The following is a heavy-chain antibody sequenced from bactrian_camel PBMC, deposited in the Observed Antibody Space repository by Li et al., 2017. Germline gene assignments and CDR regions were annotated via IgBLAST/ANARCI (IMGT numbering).Heavy chain of an antibody. D-gene: IGHD2*01. Sequence: VQLVESGGGSVQTGGSLKLSCTASGFSFDDSDMAWYRQAPGNECDLVSSISSDGTTYYADFVQGRFTIARDNAKNTVLLQMNSLKPEDTAMYYCAAGLKGGSWACREKNPNDYVFWGQGTQVTVS. J-gene: IGHJ4*01. V-gene: IGHV3S60*01. CDR1: GFSFDDSD. CDR3: AAGLKGGSWACREKNPNDYVF. CDR2: ISSDGTT.